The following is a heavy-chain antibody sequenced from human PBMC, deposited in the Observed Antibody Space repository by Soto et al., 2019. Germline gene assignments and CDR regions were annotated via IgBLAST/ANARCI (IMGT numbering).Heavy chain of an antibody. Sequence: SETLSLTCTVSGGSISSGGYYWSWIRQHPGMGLEWIGYIYYSGSTYYNPSLKSRVTISVDTSKNQFSLKLSSVTAADTAVYYCARAPFYYDSNTMDYWGQGTLVTVSS. J-gene: IGHJ4*02. D-gene: IGHD3-22*01. CDR1: GGSISSGGYY. V-gene: IGHV4-31*03. CDR3: ARAPFYYDSNTMDY. CDR2: IYYSGST.